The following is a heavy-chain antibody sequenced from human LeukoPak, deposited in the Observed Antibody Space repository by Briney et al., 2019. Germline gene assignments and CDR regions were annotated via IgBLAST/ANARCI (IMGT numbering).Heavy chain of an antibody. Sequence: GGSLRLSCAGSAFTFTSSGMSWVRQAPGKGLEWVSTISGSGGSTYYADSVKGRFTISRDNSKNTLYLKMNSLRAYGTALYYCAKDRLYCSGGSCYVFDYWGQGTLVTVSS. CDR2: ISGSGGST. D-gene: IGHD2-15*01. CDR1: AFTFTSSG. J-gene: IGHJ4*02. V-gene: IGHV3-23*01. CDR3: AKDRLYCSGGSCYVFDY.